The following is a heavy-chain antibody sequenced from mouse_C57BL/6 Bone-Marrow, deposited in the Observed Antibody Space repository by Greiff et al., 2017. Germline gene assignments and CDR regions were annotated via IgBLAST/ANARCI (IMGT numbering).Heavy chain of an antibody. CDR3: AWDLYYDCGYAMDY. V-gene: IGHV1-82*01. D-gene: IGHD2-4*01. Sequence: QVQLKESGPELVKPGASVKISCKASGYAFRSSWMNWVKQRPGKGLEWIGRIYPGDGDTNYNGKFKGKATLTADKSSSTAYMQLSSLTSEDSAVYFCAWDLYYDCGYAMDYWGQGTSVTVSS. CDR2: IYPGDGDT. CDR1: GYAFRSSW. J-gene: IGHJ4*01.